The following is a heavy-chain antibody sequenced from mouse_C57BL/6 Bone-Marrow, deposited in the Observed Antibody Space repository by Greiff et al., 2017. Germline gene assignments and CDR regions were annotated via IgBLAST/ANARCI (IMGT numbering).Heavy chain of an antibody. Sequence: DVMLVESGGGLVKPGGSLKLSCAASGFTFSSYAMSWVRQTPEKRLEWVATISDGGSYTYYPDNVKGRFTISRDTAKNNLHLQMSHLKAEDTAMYYGARDRGVLFAYWGQGTLVTVSA. CDR2: ISDGGSYT. CDR3: ARDRGVLFAY. CDR1: GFTFSSYA. V-gene: IGHV5-4*01. J-gene: IGHJ3*01.